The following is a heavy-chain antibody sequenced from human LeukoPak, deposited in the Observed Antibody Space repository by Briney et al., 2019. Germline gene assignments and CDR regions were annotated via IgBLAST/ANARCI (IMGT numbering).Heavy chain of an antibody. D-gene: IGHD5-18*01. CDR1: GYTFTNFA. Sequence: ASVKVSCKASGYTFTNFAIHWVRQAPGQRLEWMGWISAGSGNTKYSQKLQGRVTITRDTSASTAYMELYSLRSEDTAVYYCARDYGYSLLFYWGHGTLVTVSS. J-gene: IGHJ4*01. V-gene: IGHV1-3*01. CDR3: ARDYGYSLLFY. CDR2: ISAGSGNT.